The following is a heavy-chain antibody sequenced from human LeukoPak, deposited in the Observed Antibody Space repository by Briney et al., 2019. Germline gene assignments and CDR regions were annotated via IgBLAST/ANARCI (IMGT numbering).Heavy chain of an antibody. V-gene: IGHV3-23*01. J-gene: IGHJ5*02. CDR2: ISGSGGST. D-gene: IGHD3-22*01. CDR1: GFTFSDYY. Sequence: GGSLRLSCAASGFTFSDYYMSWIRQAPGKGLEWVSAISGSGGSTYYADSVKGRFTVSRDNSKNTLYLQMNSLRAEDTAVYYCAKELPAYYYDSSGPSWGQGTLVTVSS. CDR3: AKELPAYYYDSSGPS.